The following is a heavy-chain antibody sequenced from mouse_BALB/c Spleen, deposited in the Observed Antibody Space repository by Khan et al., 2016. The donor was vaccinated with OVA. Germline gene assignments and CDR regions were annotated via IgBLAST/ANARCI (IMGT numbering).Heavy chain of an antibody. V-gene: IGHV1-4*01. Sequence: QVQLQQSGTELARPGASVKMSCKASGYTFTSYTMHWVKQRPGQGLEWIGYINSTSTYTNYNQKFKDKATLTADKSSITAYMQLSSLTSEDSAVYYCAREGAYYRSDGWFAYWGQGTLVTVSA. CDR3: AREGAYYRSDGWFAY. CDR1: GYTFTSYT. D-gene: IGHD2-14*01. J-gene: IGHJ3*01. CDR2: INSTSTYT.